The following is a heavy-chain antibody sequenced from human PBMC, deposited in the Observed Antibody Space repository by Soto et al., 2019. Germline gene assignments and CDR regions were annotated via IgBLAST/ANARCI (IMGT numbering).Heavy chain of an antibody. Sequence: SVKVSCKASGGTFSSYAISWVRQAPGQGLEWMGGIIPIFGTANYAQKFQGRVTITADKSTSTAYMELSSLRSEDTAVYYCARDLNYRDMVLMVYAPGGYYYYGMDVWG. CDR2: IIPIFGTA. D-gene: IGHD2-8*01. V-gene: IGHV1-69*06. J-gene: IGHJ6*02. CDR3: ARDLNYRDMVLMVYAPGGYYYYGMDV. CDR1: GGTFSSYA.